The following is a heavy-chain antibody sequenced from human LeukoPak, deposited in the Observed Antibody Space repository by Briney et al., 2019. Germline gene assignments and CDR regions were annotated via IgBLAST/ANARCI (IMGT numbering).Heavy chain of an antibody. CDR2: IYENGGTT. Sequence: GGSLRLSCVGSGFTFRSHAMSWVRQAPEKGLEFVSGIYENGGTTYYADPVKGRFSISRDNSKNTLYLQMDSLRGEDTAVYYCAKDFRIGYSAHFDYWGQGALVTVSS. J-gene: IGHJ4*02. CDR3: AKDFRIGYSAHFDY. CDR1: GFTFRSHA. V-gene: IGHV3-23*01. D-gene: IGHD2-21*01.